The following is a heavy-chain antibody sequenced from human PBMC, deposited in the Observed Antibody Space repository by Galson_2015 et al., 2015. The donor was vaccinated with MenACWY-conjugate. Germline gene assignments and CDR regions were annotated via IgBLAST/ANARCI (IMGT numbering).Heavy chain of an antibody. V-gene: IGHV3-48*04. Sequence: SLRLSCAASGFTFSSYSMNWVRQAPGKGLEWVSYISSSSSTIYYADSVKGRFTISRDNAKNSLYLQMNSLRAEDTAVYYCARVGPDILTGYSDGPPDYWGQGTLVTVSS. D-gene: IGHD3-9*01. J-gene: IGHJ4*02. CDR3: ARVGPDILTGYSDGPPDY. CDR2: ISSSSSTI. CDR1: GFTFSSYS.